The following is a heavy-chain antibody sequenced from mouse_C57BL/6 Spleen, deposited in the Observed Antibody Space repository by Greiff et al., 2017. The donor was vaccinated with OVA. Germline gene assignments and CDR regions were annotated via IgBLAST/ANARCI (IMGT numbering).Heavy chain of an antibody. CDR1: GFSLTSYG. CDR3: ARHGDYDWYFDV. Sequence: VKLVESGPGLVAPSQSLSITCTVSGFSLTSYGVHWVRQPPGKGLEWLVVIWSDGSTTYNSALISRLSISKDNSKSQVFLKMNSLQTDDAAMYYCARHGDYDWYFDVWGTGTTVTVSS. J-gene: IGHJ1*03. D-gene: IGHD2-4*01. V-gene: IGHV2-6-1*01. CDR2: IWSDGST.